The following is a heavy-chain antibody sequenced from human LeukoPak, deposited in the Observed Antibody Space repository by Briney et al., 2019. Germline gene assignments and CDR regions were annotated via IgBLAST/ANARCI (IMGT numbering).Heavy chain of an antibody. V-gene: IGHV4-59*01. CDR3: ARGGVYSGSFLLYFDY. Sequence: SETLSLTCTVSGGSISRYYWSWIRQSPGKGLEWIGYISYSGSTNYNPSLKSRVTMSVDTSKSQFSLKLSSVTAADTAVYYCARGGVYSGSFLLYFDYWGQGTLVTVSS. CDR1: GGSISRYY. D-gene: IGHD1-26*01. J-gene: IGHJ4*02. CDR2: ISYSGST.